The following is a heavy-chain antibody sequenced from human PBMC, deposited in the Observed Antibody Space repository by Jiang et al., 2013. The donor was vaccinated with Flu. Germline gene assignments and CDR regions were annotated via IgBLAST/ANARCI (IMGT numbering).Heavy chain of an antibody. J-gene: IGHJ6*04. V-gene: IGHV3-33*01. CDR2: IWYDGSNK. CDR1: GFTFSSYG. CDR3: AREKGSDYYYGMDV. Sequence: VQLVESGGGVVQPGRSLRLSCAASGFTFSSYGMHWVRQAPGKGLEWVAVIWYDGSNKYYADSVKGRFTISRDNSKNTLYLQMNSLRAEDTAVYYCAREKGSDYYYGMDVWGKGTTVTVSS.